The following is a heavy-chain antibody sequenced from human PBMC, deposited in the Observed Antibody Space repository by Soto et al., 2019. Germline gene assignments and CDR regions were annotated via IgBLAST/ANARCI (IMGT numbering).Heavy chain of an antibody. D-gene: IGHD6-13*01. CDR1: GYTFTSYG. CDR3: ARVGQQLVLGLYYGMDV. Sequence: QVQLVQSGAEVKKPGASVKVSCKASGYTFTSYGISWVRQAPGQGLEWMGWISAYNGNTNYAQKLQGRVTMTTDTSXSXXYMELRSLRSDDTAVYYCARVGQQLVLGLYYGMDVWGQGTTVTVSS. CDR2: ISAYNGNT. V-gene: IGHV1-18*01. J-gene: IGHJ6*02.